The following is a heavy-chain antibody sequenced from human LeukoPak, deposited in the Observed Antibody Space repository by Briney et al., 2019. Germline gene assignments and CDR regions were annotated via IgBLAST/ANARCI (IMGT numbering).Heavy chain of an antibody. D-gene: IGHD3-10*01. V-gene: IGHV3-21*01. CDR3: ARDVGSGTPSDY. CDR2: ISSSSSYI. Sequence: GGSLRLSCAASGFTFSSYSMNWVRQAPGKGLEWVSSISSSSSYIYYADSVKGRFTISRDNAKNSLYLQMKSLRAEDTAVYYCARDVGSGTPSDYWGQGTLVTVSS. CDR1: GFTFSSYS. J-gene: IGHJ4*02.